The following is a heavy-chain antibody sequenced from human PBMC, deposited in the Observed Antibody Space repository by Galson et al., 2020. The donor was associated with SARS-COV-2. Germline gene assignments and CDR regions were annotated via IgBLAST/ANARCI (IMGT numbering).Heavy chain of an antibody. Sequence: GESLKISCKGSGYSFTTYWINWVRQMPGKGLEWMGRIDPSDSYTNYRPTFQGHVTISADKSISTAYLQWSSLKASDTAMYYCARTFGVAPHYNWFDPWGQGTLVTVSS. J-gene: IGHJ5*02. V-gene: IGHV5-10-1*01. CDR1: GYSFTTYW. D-gene: IGHD3-3*01. CDR2: IDPSDSYT. CDR3: ARTFGVAPHYNWFDP.